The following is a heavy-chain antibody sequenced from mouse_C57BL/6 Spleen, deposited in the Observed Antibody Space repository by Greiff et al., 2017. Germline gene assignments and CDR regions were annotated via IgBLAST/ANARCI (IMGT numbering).Heavy chain of an antibody. D-gene: IGHD1-1*01. J-gene: IGHJ2*01. Sequence: VQLQESDAELVKPGASVKISCKVSGYTFTDHTIHWMKQRPEQGLEWIGYIYPRDGSTKYNEKFKGKATLTADKSSSTAYMQLNSLTSEDSAVYFCARSYYYGSSLYYFDYWGQGTTLTVSS. CDR2: IYPRDGST. CDR1: GYTFTDHT. CDR3: ARSYYYGSSLYYFDY. V-gene: IGHV1-78*01.